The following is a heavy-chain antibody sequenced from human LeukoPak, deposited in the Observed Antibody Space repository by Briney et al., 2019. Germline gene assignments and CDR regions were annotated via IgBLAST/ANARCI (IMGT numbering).Heavy chain of an antibody. CDR2: TRNDGNNK. J-gene: IGHJ4*02. D-gene: IGHD2-21*01. V-gene: IGHV3-30*02. Sequence: GGSLRLSCAASGFTFTSHGMHWVRQAPGKGLEWVAFTRNDGNNKYYADSVKGRFTISRDNSKNTLSLQMNSLRTEDTAVYYCARDRDWAFDYWGQGILVTASS. CDR3: ARDRDWAFDY. CDR1: GFTFTSHG.